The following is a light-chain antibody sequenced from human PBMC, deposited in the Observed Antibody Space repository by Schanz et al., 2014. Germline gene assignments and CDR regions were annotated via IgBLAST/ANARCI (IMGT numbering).Light chain of an antibody. J-gene: IGLJ1*01. V-gene: IGLV2-14*01. CDR2: DVS. Sequence: QSVLTQPASVSGSPGQSITISCTGTSSDVGGYNYVSWYQQHPGKAPKLMIYDVSDRPSGVSNRFSGSKSGNTASLTISGLQAEDEADYYCSSYASYSTLFGTGTKLTVL. CDR1: SSDVGGYNY. CDR3: SSYASYSTL.